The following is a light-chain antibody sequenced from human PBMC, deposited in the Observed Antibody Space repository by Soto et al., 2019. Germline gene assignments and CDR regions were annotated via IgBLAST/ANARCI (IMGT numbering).Light chain of an antibody. V-gene: IGLV2-14*02. CDR2: EVS. CDR1: GSDVGSQNL. CDR3: SSYTTSTTYV. Sequence: QSVLTQPASVSGCPGQSITISCTGTGSDVGSQNLVSWYQQHPGKAPKLMIYEVSDRPSGVSHRFSGSKSGNTASLTISGLQAEDEADYYCSSYTTSTTYVFGTGTKVTVL. J-gene: IGLJ1*01.